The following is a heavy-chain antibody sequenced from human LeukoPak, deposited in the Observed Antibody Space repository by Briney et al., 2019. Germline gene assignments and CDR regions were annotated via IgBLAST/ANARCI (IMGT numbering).Heavy chain of an antibody. D-gene: IGHD3-3*01. V-gene: IGHV4-4*09. Sequence: PSETLSLTCTVSGGSISSYYWSWIRQPPGKGLEWIGYIYTSGSTNYNPSLKSRVTISVDTSKNQFSLKLNSVTAADTAVYYCARLIGDFWSGYYFDYWGQGTLVTVSS. CDR3: ARLIGDFWSGYYFDY. CDR2: IYTSGST. CDR1: GGSISSYY. J-gene: IGHJ4*02.